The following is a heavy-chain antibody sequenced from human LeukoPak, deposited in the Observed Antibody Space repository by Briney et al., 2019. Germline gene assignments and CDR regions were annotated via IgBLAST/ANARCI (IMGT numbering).Heavy chain of an antibody. V-gene: IGHV3-23*01. J-gene: IGHJ3*02. CDR1: GFTFSSYA. CDR3: REGAFDI. Sequence: GSLRLSCEASGFTFSSYAMNWVRRAPGKGLEWVSAISGSGGSTYYADSVKGRFTISRDSSKNTLYLQMNSLRTEDTAVYYCREGAFDIWGQGTMVTVSS. CDR2: ISGSGGST.